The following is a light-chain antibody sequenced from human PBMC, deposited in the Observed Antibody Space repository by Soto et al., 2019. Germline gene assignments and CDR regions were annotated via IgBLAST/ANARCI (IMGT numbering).Light chain of an antibody. J-gene: IGLJ3*02. CDR1: SSNIGAGYE. CDR2: GNS. V-gene: IGLV1-40*01. CDR3: QSYDTSLSTSGV. Sequence: QSVLTQPPSVPGAPGQRVTISCTGSSSNIGAGYEIHWYQQLPGTAPKLLIYGNSNRPSGVPDRFSGSKSGTSASLAITGLQAEDEADYYCQSYDTSLSTSGVFGGGTKVTVL.